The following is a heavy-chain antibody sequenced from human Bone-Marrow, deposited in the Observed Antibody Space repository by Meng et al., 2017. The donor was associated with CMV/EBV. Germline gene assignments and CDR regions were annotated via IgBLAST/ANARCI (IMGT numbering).Heavy chain of an antibody. D-gene: IGHD6-6*01. CDR2: IKEDGSEK. V-gene: IGHV3-7*01. Sequence: GGSLRLSCAASGFTFSSYWMSWVRQAPGKGLEWVANIKEDGSEKYYVDSVKGRFIISRDNAKNSLYLQMNSLRAEDTAVYYCAREKNTSSRDDYYYYGMDVWGQGTTVTVSS. J-gene: IGHJ6*02. CDR1: GFTFSSYW. CDR3: AREKNTSSRDDYYYYGMDV.